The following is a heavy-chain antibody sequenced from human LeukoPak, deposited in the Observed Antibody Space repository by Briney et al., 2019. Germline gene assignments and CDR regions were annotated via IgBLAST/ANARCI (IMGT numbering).Heavy chain of an antibody. D-gene: IGHD2-15*01. CDR1: GYTLTELS. Sequence: ASVKVSCKVSGYTLTELSMHWVRQAPGQGLEWMGWINPNSGGTNYAQKFQGRVTMTRDASISTAYMELSRLRSDDTAVYYCARESIVVVVAATPVNDYWGQGTLVTVSS. CDR2: INPNSGGT. J-gene: IGHJ4*02. V-gene: IGHV1-2*02. CDR3: ARESIVVVVAATPVNDY.